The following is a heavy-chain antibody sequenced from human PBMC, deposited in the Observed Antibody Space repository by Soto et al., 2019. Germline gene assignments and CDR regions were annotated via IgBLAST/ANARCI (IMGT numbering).Heavy chain of an antibody. CDR2: ISAYNGNT. J-gene: IGHJ3*02. CDR3: ARDWIDDYSKIAFDI. D-gene: IGHD4-4*01. CDR1: GYVFTKYG. V-gene: IGHV1-18*01. Sequence: GASVKVSCKASGYVFTKYGISWVRKAPGQRLEWMGWISAYNGNTNYAQKFQGRVSMTTDTSTSTAYMELRSLRSDDTAVYYCARDWIDDYSKIAFDIWGQGTMVTVSS.